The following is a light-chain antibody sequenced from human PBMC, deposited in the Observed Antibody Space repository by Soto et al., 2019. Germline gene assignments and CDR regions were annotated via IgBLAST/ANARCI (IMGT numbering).Light chain of an antibody. V-gene: IGKV3-20*01. CDR1: QSVSSSY. J-gene: IGKJ5*01. CDR3: QQYGSSL. CDR2: GAS. Sequence: EIVLTQSPGTLSLSPGERATLSCRASQSVSSSYLAWYQQKPGQAHRLLIYGASSRATGIPDRFSGSGSGTDFTLTISRLEPEDFAVYYCQQYGSSLFGQGTRLEIK.